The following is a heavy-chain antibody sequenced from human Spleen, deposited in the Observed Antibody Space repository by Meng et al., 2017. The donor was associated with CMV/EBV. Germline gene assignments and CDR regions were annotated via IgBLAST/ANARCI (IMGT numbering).Heavy chain of an antibody. CDR1: GGSISSGDYY. D-gene: IGHD2-15*01. J-gene: IGHJ4*02. Sequence: GPLQESGPGLVKPSPTLSLTCTVSGGSISSGDYYWSWIRQPPGKGLEWIGYIYYSGSTYYNPSLKSRVTISVDTSKNQFSLKLSSVTAADTAVYYCARDGGYHRAAGPYWGQGTLVTVSS. CDR2: IYYSGST. CDR3: ARDGGYHRAAGPY. V-gene: IGHV4-30-4*08.